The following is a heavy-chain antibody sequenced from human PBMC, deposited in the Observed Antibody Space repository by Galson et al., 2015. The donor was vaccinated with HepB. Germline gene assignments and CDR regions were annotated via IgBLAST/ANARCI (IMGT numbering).Heavy chain of an antibody. CDR1: GGSFSGYY. CDR2: INHSGST. J-gene: IGHJ2*01. V-gene: IGHV4-34*01. Sequence: ETLSLTCAVYGGSFSGYYWSWIRQPPGKGLEWISEINHSGSTNYNPSLKSRVTISVDMSKNQFSLKLSSVTAADTAVYYCVRTAYCSSSSCYGTHYWSFDLWGRGTLVTVSS. CDR3: VRTAYCSSSSCYGTHYWSFDL. D-gene: IGHD2-2*01.